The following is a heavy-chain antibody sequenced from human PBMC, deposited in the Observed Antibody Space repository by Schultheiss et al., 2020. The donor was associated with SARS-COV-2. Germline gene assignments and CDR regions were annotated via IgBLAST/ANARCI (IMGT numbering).Heavy chain of an antibody. V-gene: IGHV3-23*01. CDR1: GFTFSSYA. J-gene: IGHJ4*02. D-gene: IGHD3-3*01. Sequence: GESLKISCAASGFTFSSYAMSWVRQAPGKGLEWVSAISGSGGSTYYADSVKGRFTISRDNSKNTLYLQMNSLRAEDTAVYYCAKDLRPRESGPQYFDYWGQGTLVTVSS. CDR2: ISGSGGST. CDR3: AKDLRPRESGPQYFDY.